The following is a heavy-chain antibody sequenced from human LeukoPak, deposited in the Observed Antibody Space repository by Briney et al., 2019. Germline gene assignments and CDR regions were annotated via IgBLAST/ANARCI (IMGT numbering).Heavy chain of an antibody. Sequence: SETLSLTCTDSGGSISSYYWSWIRQPPGKGLEWIGYIYYSGSTNYNPSLKSRVTISVDTSKNQFSLKLSSVTAADTAVYYCARAIDAELSIAAAADPWGQGTLVTVSS. CDR1: GGSISSYY. CDR3: ARAIDAELSIAAAADP. J-gene: IGHJ5*02. D-gene: IGHD6-13*01. CDR2: IYYSGST. V-gene: IGHV4-59*01.